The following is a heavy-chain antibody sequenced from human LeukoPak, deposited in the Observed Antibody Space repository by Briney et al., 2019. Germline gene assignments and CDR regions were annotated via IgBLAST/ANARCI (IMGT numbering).Heavy chain of an antibody. CDR1: GYTFTSYD. V-gene: IGHV1-8*03. D-gene: IGHD3-3*01. J-gene: IGHJ3*02. Sequence: ASVKVSCKASGYTFTSYDINWVRQATGQGLEWMGWMNPNSGNTGYAQKFQGRVTITRNTSISTAYMELSSLRSEDTAVYYCARAQFYYDFWSGYYKMGAFDIWGQGTMVTVSS. CDR3: ARAQFYYDFWSGYYKMGAFDI. CDR2: MNPNSGNT.